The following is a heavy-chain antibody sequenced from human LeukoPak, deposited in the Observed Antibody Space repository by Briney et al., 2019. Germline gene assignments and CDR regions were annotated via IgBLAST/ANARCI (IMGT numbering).Heavy chain of an antibody. D-gene: IGHD1-26*01. J-gene: IGHJ5*02. CDR3: ASRGYSSKSNWFDP. Sequence: SETLSLTCTVSGGSISSYYWSWIRQPPGKGLEWIGYIYYSGSTNYNPSLKSRVTISVDTSKNQFSLKLSSVTAADTAVYYCASRGYSSKSNWFDPWGQGTLVTVSS. CDR1: GGSISSYY. CDR2: IYYSGST. V-gene: IGHV4-59*01.